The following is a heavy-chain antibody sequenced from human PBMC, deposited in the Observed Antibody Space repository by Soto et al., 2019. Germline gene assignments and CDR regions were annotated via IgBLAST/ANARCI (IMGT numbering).Heavy chain of an antibody. CDR2: IFYIGNT. D-gene: IGHD3-10*01. CDR3: AGSGIYRGHHYYYGMDV. Sequence: LSLTCTVSGGSVNNGSYYWSWIRQPPGKGLEWIGYIFYIGNTNYNPSLKSRVTISIDTSKNQFSLNLSSVTAADTAVYYCAGSGIYRGHHYYYGMDVWGQGTTVTVSS. V-gene: IGHV4-61*01. J-gene: IGHJ6*02. CDR1: GGSVNNGSYY.